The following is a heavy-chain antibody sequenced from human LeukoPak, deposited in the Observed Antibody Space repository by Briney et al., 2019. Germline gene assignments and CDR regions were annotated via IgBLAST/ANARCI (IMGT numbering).Heavy chain of an antibody. CDR3: ARDWDDYGGNDPWFDP. CDR2: IYYSGST. V-gene: IGHV4-59*01. Sequence: SETLSLTCTVSGGSISSYYWSWIRHPPGNGLEGIGYIYYSGSTNYNPSLKSRVTISVDTSKNQFSLKLSSVTAADTAVYYCARDWDDYGGNDPWFDPWGQGTLVTVSS. J-gene: IGHJ5*02. CDR1: GGSISSYY. D-gene: IGHD4-23*01.